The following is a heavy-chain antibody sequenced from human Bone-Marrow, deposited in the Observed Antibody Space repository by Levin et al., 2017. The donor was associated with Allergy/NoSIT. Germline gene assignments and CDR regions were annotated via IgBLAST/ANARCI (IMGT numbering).Heavy chain of an antibody. CDR1: GFSFSTFG. Sequence: PGGSLRLSCATSGFSFSTFGMHWVRQAPGKGLAWVAFILLEGNDRYNADSVKGRFTISRENSRNTLILKMNSLRAEDAAVYYCARVATELSYAYYAFDIWGQVTVVTVSS. J-gene: IGHJ3*02. V-gene: IGHV3-33*01. CDR3: ARVATELSYAYYAFDI. CDR2: ILLEGNDR. D-gene: IGHD3-16*01.